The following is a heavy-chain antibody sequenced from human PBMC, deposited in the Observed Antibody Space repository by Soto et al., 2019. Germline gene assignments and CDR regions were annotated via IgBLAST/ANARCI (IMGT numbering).Heavy chain of an antibody. CDR1: GFTFSSYS. J-gene: IGHJ4*02. CDR2: ISSSSSYI. V-gene: IGHV3-21*01. D-gene: IGHD3-16*01. Sequence: EVQLVESGGGLVKPGGSLRLSCAASGFTFSSYSMNWVRQAPGKGLEWVSSISSSSSYIYYADSVKGRFTISRDNAKNSLYLQMNSLRAADTAVYYCARDGGPNRSPLSYFDSWGQGTLVTVSS. CDR3: ARDGGPNRSPLSYFDS.